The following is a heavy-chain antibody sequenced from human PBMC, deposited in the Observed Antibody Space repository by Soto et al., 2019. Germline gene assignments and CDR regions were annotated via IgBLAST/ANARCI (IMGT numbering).Heavy chain of an antibody. D-gene: IGHD2-2*01. V-gene: IGHV1-18*04. CDR1: GYTFTSYG. CDR2: ISAYNGNT. CDR3: ARDGLVAWRHYFDY. J-gene: IGHJ4*02. Sequence: ASVNVSFKASGYTFTSYGISWVRQAPGQGLEWMGWISAYNGNTNYAQKLQGRVTMTTDTSTSTAYMELRSLRSDDTAVYYCARDGLVAWRHYFDYWGQGTLVTVSS.